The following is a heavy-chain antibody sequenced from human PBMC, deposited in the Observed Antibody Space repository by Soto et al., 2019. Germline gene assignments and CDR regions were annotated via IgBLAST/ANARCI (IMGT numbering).Heavy chain of an antibody. CDR3: ARTTWGYGEPLDS. D-gene: IGHD4-17*01. Sequence: EVQLLESGGGLVQPGGSLRLSCAASGFSFRNYGLSWVRQAPGKGLEWVSSISGSGVSTYYAVSVQGRFTVSRDDSKNTLYLQMNSLRSEDTAFYFCARTTWGYGEPLDSWGQGTLVTVSS. J-gene: IGHJ4*02. CDR1: GFSFRNYG. V-gene: IGHV3-23*01. CDR2: ISGSGVST.